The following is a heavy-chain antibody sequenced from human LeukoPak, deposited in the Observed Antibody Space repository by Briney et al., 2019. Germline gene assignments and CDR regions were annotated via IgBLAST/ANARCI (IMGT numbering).Heavy chain of an antibody. CDR3: AGGGEAARSLAY. CDR2: IYNGGTT. CDR1: SVTSNY. J-gene: IGHJ4*02. D-gene: IGHD6-6*01. Sequence: GGSLRLSCAASSVTSNYMTWVRQAPGKGLEWVSVIYNGGTTYYADSVKGRFTISRDNSKSTLFVYLQMNSLRTDDTALYYCAGGGEAARSLAYWGQGALVTVSS. V-gene: IGHV3-66*02.